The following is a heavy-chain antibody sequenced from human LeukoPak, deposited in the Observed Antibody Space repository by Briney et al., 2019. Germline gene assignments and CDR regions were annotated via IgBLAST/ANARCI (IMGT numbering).Heavy chain of an antibody. CDR3: ARGGFYLTYYYGSGSYRDNWFDP. CDR1: GATFISYA. D-gene: IGHD3-10*01. V-gene: IGHV1-8*03. Sequence: ASVKVSCKASGATFISYAMSWVRQAPGQGLEWMGWMNPNSGNTGYAQKFQGRVTITRNTSISTAYMELSSLRSEDTAVYYCARGGFYLTYYYGSGSYRDNWFDPWGQGTLVTVSS. J-gene: IGHJ5*02. CDR2: MNPNSGNT.